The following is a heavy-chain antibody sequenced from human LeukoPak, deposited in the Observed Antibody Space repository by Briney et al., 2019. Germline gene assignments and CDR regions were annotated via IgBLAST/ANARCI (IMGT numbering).Heavy chain of an antibody. CDR2: IYYSGST. Sequence: SETLSLTCAVYGGSFSGYYWSWIRQHPGKGLEWIGYIYYSGSTYYNPSLKSRVTISVDTSKNQFSLKLSSVTAADTAVYYCARVKGSNGYYFDYWGQGTLVTVSS. D-gene: IGHD2-2*03. CDR1: GGSFSGYY. V-gene: IGHV4-31*11. CDR3: ARVKGSNGYYFDY. J-gene: IGHJ4*02.